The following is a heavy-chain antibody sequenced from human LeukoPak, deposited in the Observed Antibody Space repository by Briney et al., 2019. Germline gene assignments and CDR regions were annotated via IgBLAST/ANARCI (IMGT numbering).Heavy chain of an antibody. Sequence: GGSLRLSCAASGFTFSSYAMSWVRQAPGKGLEWISAISGSGGSTYYADSVKGRFTISRDNSKNTLYLQMNSLRAEDTAVYYCAKDLHIWFGELFPPSGSQTFDYWGQGTLVTVSS. J-gene: IGHJ4*02. CDR1: GFTFSSYA. V-gene: IGHV3-23*01. CDR2: ISGSGGST. D-gene: IGHD3-10*01. CDR3: AKDLHIWFGELFPPSGSQTFDY.